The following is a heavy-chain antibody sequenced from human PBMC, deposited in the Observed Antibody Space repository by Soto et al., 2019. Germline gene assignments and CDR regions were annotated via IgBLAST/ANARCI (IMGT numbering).Heavy chain of an antibody. D-gene: IGHD2-15*01. J-gene: IGHJ4*02. CDR2: IGTIGDT. CDR1: GFTFRNFD. V-gene: IGHV3-13*01. Sequence: GGSLRLSCAASGFTFRNFDFHWVRQPSGRGLEWVATIGTIGDTYYPVSVKGRFTVSRENAKSAVSLQMNSLTVGDTAVYFCVRGQEVGAHFFDSWGQGTPVTVSS. CDR3: VRGQEVGAHFFDS.